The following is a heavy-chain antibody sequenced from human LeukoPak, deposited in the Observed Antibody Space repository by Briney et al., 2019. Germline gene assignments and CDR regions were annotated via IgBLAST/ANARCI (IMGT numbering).Heavy chain of an antibody. CDR1: GSSFTNYW. J-gene: IGHJ4*02. CDR2: IYPGDSTT. V-gene: IGHV5-51*01. Sequence: GESLKFSCQASGSSFTNYWIGWVRPMRGKGLEWMGIIYPGDSTTIYSPSFEGQVTMSADKSISTAYLQWSSLKASDTAKYYCARSFSMVRVVTDFDHWGQGTLVTVSS. CDR3: ARSFSMVRVVTDFDH. D-gene: IGHD3-10*01.